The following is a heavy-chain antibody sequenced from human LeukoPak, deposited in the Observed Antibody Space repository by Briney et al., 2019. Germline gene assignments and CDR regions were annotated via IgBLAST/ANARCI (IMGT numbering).Heavy chain of an antibody. CDR2: IYYSGST. CDR3: ARGRRDGYNLGDY. D-gene: IGHD5-24*01. V-gene: IGHV4-30-4*01. Sequence: TSETLSLTCTVSGGSISSGDYYWSWIRQPPGKGLEWIGYIYYSGSTYYNPSLKSRVTISVDTSKNQFSLKLSSVTAADTAVYYCARGRRDGYNLGDYWGQGTLVTVSS. CDR1: GGSISSGDYY. J-gene: IGHJ4*02.